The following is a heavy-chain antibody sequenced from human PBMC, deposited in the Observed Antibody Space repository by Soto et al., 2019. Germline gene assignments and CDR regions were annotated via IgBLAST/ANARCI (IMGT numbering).Heavy chain of an antibody. CDR3: ARVNYDYVWGSYRPYGMDV. CDR1: GGSXSSXXXX. V-gene: IGHV4-30-2*01. CDR2: IYHSGST. J-gene: IGHJ6*01. Sequence: QLQLQESGSGLVKPSQTLSLTCAVSGGSXSSXXXXXXXIXQPPXXXLEWIGYIYHSGSTYYNLSRKRRVGISVEXTMNRFSLKLXXGTAAXXAVYYWARVNYDYVWGSYRPYGMDVWGQGNTVTVSS. D-gene: IGHD3-16*02.